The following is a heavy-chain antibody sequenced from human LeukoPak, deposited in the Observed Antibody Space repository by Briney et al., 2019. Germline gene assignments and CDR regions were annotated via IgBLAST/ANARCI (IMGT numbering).Heavy chain of an antibody. J-gene: IGHJ5*02. Sequence: GGSLRLSCAASGFTFSSYWMSWVRQAPGKGLEWVANIKQDGSEKYYVDSVKGRFTISRDNAKNSLYLQMNSLRAEDTAVYYCAKDFGTQSGYDKPNPWGQGTLVTVSS. CDR3: AKDFGTQSGYDKPNP. CDR1: GFTFSSYW. D-gene: IGHD5-12*01. CDR2: IKQDGSEK. V-gene: IGHV3-7*01.